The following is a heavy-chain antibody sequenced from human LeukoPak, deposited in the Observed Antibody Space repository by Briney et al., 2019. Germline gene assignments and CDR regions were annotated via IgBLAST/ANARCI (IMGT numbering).Heavy chain of an antibody. D-gene: IGHD4-11*01. CDR2: ISAYNGHT. Sequence: ASVKVSCKASGYSFTSFEVNWVRQAPGPGLEWMGWISAYNGHTKIAKKFQSRVTMTTDTSTTTAYWDLRSLRSDDPGVFYLASSLQWTVFDYWGQGTPGTVSS. CDR3: ASSLQWTVFDY. CDR1: GYSFTSFE. J-gene: IGHJ4*02. V-gene: IGHV1-18*01.